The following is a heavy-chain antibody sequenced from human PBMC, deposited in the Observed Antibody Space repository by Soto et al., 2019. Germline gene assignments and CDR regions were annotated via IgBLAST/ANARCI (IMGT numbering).Heavy chain of an antibody. D-gene: IGHD4-17*01. CDR1: VSSIGASY. V-gene: IGHV4-59*01. Sequence: QVQLQESGPRLVKPSGTLSLTCTVSVSSIGASYWSWIRQSPGKGLECMCYIFYSGSTNYSPSLNSRVSMTVDSSKNQVPLTLSSVTAADTAVYYCARVSTVTHLDYWAHGMLVTVSS. CDR3: ARVSTVTHLDY. CDR2: IFYSGST. J-gene: IGHJ4*01.